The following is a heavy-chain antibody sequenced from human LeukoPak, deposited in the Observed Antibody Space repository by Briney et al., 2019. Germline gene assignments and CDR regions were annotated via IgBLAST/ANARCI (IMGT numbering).Heavy chain of an antibody. D-gene: IGHD3-10*01. CDR2: IYYSGST. Sequence: SETLSFTCTGSGVSISSYYWSWIRQPPGKGLEWIGFIYYSGSTDFNPSIKSRVTISVDTSKNQFSLKLSSVTAADTAVYYCARSGNVDGAFDIWGQGTMVNVSS. CDR3: ARSGNVDGAFDI. CDR1: GVSISSYY. V-gene: IGHV4-59*01. J-gene: IGHJ3*02.